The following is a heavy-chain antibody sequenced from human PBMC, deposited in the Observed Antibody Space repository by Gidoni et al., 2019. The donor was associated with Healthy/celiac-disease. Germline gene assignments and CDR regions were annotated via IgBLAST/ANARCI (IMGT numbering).Heavy chain of an antibody. D-gene: IGHD1-1*01. CDR1: GCSISSSSYY. V-gene: IGHV4-39*01. J-gene: IGHJ3*02. CDR2: IYYSGST. Sequence: QLQLQESGPGLVKPSDTLSLTCTVSGCSISSSSYYWGWIRQPPGKGLEWIGSIYYSGSTYYNPSLKSRVTISVDTSKNQFSLKLSSVTAADTAVYYCARGATGADAFDIWGQGTMVTVSS. CDR3: ARGATGADAFDI.